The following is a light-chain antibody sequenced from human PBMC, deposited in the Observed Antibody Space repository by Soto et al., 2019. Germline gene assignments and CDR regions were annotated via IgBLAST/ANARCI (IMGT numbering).Light chain of an antibody. CDR2: EAS. V-gene: IGKV3-11*01. J-gene: IGKJ4*01. CDR1: QSVSSN. Sequence: IVMSQSRATVCVTAGERATLSCRASQSVSSNLAWYQQKPGQAPRLLIYEASSRATGIPARFSGSGSGTDFTLTISSLEPEDFAVYYCQPRSSWPPLTPAGGTKVDIK. CDR3: QPRSSWPPLT.